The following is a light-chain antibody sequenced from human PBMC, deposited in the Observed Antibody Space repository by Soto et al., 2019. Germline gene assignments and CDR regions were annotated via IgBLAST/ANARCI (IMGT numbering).Light chain of an antibody. Sequence: QSALTQPASVSGSPGQSITISFTGTSSDVGGYNHVSWYQIHPGKAPKLFIYEVTSRPSGVSYRFSGSKSGNSASLTISGLQAEDEADYYCSSYASSSSYVFGGGTKVTV. CDR3: SSYASSSSYV. V-gene: IGLV2-14*01. CDR1: SSDVGGYNH. J-gene: IGLJ1*01. CDR2: EVT.